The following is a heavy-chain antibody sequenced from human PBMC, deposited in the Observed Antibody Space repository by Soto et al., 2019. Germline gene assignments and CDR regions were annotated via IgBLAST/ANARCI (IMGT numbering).Heavy chain of an antibody. D-gene: IGHD3-9*01. V-gene: IGHV4-59*01. CDR2: IYYSGST. J-gene: IGHJ4*02. Sequence: ETLSLTCTVSGGSISSYYWSWIRQPPGKGLEWIGYIYYSGSTNYNPSLKSRVTISVVTSKNQFSLKLSSVTAADTAVYYCARGMSEEQIFYYFDYWGQGALVTVSS. CDR3: ARGMSEEQIFYYFDY. CDR1: GGSISSYY.